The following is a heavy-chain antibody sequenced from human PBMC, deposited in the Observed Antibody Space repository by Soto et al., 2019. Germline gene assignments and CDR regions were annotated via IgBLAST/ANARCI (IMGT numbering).Heavy chain of an antibody. CDR1: GFTFSSYA. V-gene: IGHV3-30-3*01. CDR2: ISYDGSNK. J-gene: IGHJ4*02. D-gene: IGHD6-19*01. Sequence: PGGSLRLSCAASGFTFSSYAMHWVRQAPGKGLEWVAVISYDGSNKYYADSVKGRFTISRDNSKNTLYLQMNSLRAEDTAVYYCARVSYSSGWSVDYWGPVPMVTFSS. CDR3: ARVSYSSGWSVDY.